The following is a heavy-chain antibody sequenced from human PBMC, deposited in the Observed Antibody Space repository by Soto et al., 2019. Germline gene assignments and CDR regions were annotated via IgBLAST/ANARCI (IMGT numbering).Heavy chain of an antibody. D-gene: IGHD3-10*01. CDR2: MNPNSGNT. V-gene: IGHV1-8*01. CDR1: GDTFTSYD. Sequence: ASVKVSCKASGDTFTSYDINWVRQATGQGLEWMGWMNPNSGNTGYAQKFQGRVTMTRNTSISTAYMELSSLRSEDTAVYYCARGPGGRSGRQSDAFDIWGQGTMVSVSS. CDR3: ARGPGGRSGRQSDAFDI. J-gene: IGHJ3*02.